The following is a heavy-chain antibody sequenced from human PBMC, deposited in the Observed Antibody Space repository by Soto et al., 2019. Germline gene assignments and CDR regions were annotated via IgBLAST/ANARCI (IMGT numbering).Heavy chain of an antibody. V-gene: IGHV1-69*06. CDR2: IIPIFGTA. CDR1: GGTFSSYA. Sequence: WASVKVSCKASGGTFSSYAISWVRQAPGQGLEWMGGIIPIFGTANYAQKFQGRVTITADKSTSTAYMELSSLRSEDTAVYYCARGKDTYYYDSSGYLFDYWGQGTLVTVSS. J-gene: IGHJ4*02. CDR3: ARGKDTYYYDSSGYLFDY. D-gene: IGHD3-22*01.